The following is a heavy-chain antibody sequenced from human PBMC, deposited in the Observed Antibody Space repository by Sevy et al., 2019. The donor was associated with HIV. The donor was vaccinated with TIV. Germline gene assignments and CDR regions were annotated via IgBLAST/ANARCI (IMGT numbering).Heavy chain of an antibody. Sequence: GGSLRLSCAASGFTFDDYAMHWVRQAPGKGLEWVSGISWNSGSIGYADSVKGRFTIFRDNAKNSLYLQMNSLRAEDTALYYCAKVYSGSFDYWGQGTLVTVSS. CDR2: ISWNSGSI. V-gene: IGHV3-9*01. D-gene: IGHD1-26*01. CDR3: AKVYSGSFDY. CDR1: GFTFDDYA. J-gene: IGHJ4*02.